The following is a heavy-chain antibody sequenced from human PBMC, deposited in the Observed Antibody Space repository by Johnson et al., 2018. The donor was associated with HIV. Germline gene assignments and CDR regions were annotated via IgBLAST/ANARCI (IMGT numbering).Heavy chain of an antibody. CDR2: ISHDGSNK. CDR3: ASSSLAWGVDAFDI. D-gene: IGHD3-10*01. V-gene: IGHV3-30-3*01. J-gene: IGHJ3*02. Sequence: QVQLVESGGGVFQPGRSLRLSCAASGFTFSNYALHWVRQAPGRGLEWVALISHDGSNKYYADFVKGRFTISRDSSKNTLYLQMNSLRVEDTAVYYCASSSLAWGVDAFDIWGQGTKVTVSS. CDR1: GFTFSNYA.